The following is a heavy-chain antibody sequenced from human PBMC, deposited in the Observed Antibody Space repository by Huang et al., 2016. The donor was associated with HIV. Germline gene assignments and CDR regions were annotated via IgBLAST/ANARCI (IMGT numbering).Heavy chain of an antibody. CDR2: IYPGDSDV. D-gene: IGHD2-21*02. CDR3: ARPPTYSDDGGYYIDAFGV. CDR1: GYSFTRQW. Sequence: EVQLVQSGAEMKRPGESLKISCKVSGYSFTRQWIGWVRQRPGKGPEWMGIIYPGDSDVKYRPSFQGQVTISADNSISTAYLQWKSLKVSDTAMYFCARPPTYSDDGGYYIDAFGVWGRGTMVTVS. V-gene: IGHV5-51*03. J-gene: IGHJ3*01.